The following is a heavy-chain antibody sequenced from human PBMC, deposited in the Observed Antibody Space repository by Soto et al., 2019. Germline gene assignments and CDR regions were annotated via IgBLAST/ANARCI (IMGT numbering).Heavy chain of an antibody. J-gene: IGHJ4*02. D-gene: IGHD6-19*01. CDR1: GFTFSRYW. CDR2: IQEDGSEK. Sequence: EVQLVESGGGLVQPGRSLRLSCAASGFTFSRYWMTCVRQAPGKGLEWVANIQEDGSEKYYVDSVKGRFTISRDNAKNSLYLQMNTRRAEDTAVYYCATSSYNSDWYAGYWGQGALVTVSS. CDR3: ATSSYNSDWYAGY. V-gene: IGHV3-7*01.